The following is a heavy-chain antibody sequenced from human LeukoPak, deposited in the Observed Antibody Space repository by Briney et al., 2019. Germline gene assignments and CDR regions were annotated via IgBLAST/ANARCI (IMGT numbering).Heavy chain of an antibody. J-gene: IGHJ4*02. D-gene: IGHD6-19*01. CDR2: ISGSGGST. CDR3: AKDRSGWDYTTFDY. V-gene: IGHV3-23*01. Sequence: PGGSLRLSCAASGFTFSSYAMSWVRQAPGKGLEWVSAISGSGGSTYYADSVKGRFTTSRDNSKNTLYLQMNSLRAEDTAVYYCAKDRSGWDYTTFDYWGQGTLVTVSS. CDR1: GFTFSSYA.